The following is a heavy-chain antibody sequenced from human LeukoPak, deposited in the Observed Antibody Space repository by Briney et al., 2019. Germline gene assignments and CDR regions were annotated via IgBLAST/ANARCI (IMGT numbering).Heavy chain of an antibody. CDR2: INHSGST. D-gene: IGHD6-19*01. Sequence: SETLSLTCAVYGGSFSGYYWSWIRQPPGKGLEWIGEINHSGSTNYNPSLKSRVTISVDTSKNQFSLRLSSVTAADTAVYYCARDPIAVAGTIDYWGQGTLVTVSS. V-gene: IGHV4-34*01. CDR1: GGSFSGYY. J-gene: IGHJ4*02. CDR3: ARDPIAVAGTIDY.